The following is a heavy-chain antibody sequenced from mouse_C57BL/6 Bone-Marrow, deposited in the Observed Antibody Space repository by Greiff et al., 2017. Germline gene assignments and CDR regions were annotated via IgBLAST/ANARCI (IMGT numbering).Heavy chain of an antibody. D-gene: IGHD2-4*01. CDR2: IDPSDSYT. J-gene: IGHJ1*03. Sequence: QVQLQQPGAEPVMPGASVKLSCKASGYTFTSCWMHWVKQRPGQGLEWIGEIDPSDSYTNYNQNLKGQSTLTVDKSPSTAYMQPSSLTSDDSAVYYCAPLRGDWYFDVWGTGTTVTVSS. CDR1: GYTFTSCW. CDR3: APLRGDWYFDV. V-gene: IGHV1-69*01.